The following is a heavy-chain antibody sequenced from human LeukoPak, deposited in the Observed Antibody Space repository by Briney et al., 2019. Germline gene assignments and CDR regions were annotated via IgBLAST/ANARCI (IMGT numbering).Heavy chain of an antibody. CDR2: ISSSSSYI. CDR3: ARGTRRDGYKN. V-gene: IGHV3-21*01. Sequence: GGSLRLSCAASGFTFSSYAMHWVRQAPGKGLEWVSSISSSSSYIYYADSVKGRFTISRDNAKNSLYLQMNSLRAEDTAVYYCARGTRRDGYKNWGQGTLVTVSS. CDR1: GFTFSSYA. D-gene: IGHD5-24*01. J-gene: IGHJ4*02.